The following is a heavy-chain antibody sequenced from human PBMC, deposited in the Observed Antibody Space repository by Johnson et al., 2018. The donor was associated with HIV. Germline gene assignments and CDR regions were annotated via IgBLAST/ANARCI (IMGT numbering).Heavy chain of an antibody. Sequence: VQLVESGGGLKQPGGFLRLSCAASGFTFSSYALSWVRQVPGKGLEWVSSISVSGTTYYAGSVKGRFTISRDNSENTLYLQMNSLRAEDTALYHCAKGDYFDSSGLLGERSEHLGERGRTGDAFDIWGQGTVVTVSS. D-gene: IGHD3-22*01. V-gene: IGHV3-23*04. CDR1: GFTFSSYA. CDR2: ISVSGTT. J-gene: IGHJ3*02. CDR3: AKGDYFDSSGLLGERSEHLGERGRTGDAFDI.